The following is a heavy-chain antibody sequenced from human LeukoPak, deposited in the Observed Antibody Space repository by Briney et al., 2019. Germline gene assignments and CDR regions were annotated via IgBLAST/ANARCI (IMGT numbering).Heavy chain of an antibody. D-gene: IGHD1-26*01. Sequence: GGSLRLSCAASGFTFSSYGMHWVRQAPGKGLEWVALIRYDGSKKYYADSVKGRFTISRDKSKNTLYLQMNSLRAEDTAVFYCAKGGARLHSYYFDYWGQGTLVTVSS. CDR2: IRYDGSKK. CDR1: GFTFSSYG. J-gene: IGHJ4*02. CDR3: AKGGARLHSYYFDY. V-gene: IGHV3-30*02.